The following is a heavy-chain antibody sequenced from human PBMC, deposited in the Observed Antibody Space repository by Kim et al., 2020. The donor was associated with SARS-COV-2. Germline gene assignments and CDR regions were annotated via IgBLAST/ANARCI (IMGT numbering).Heavy chain of an antibody. CDR2: INHSGST. Sequence: SETLSLTCAVYGGSFSGYYWSWIRQPPGKGLEWIGEINHSGSTNYNPSLKSRVTISVDTSKNQFSLKLSSVTAADTAVYYCARVRGGTTVTNYYYMDVWGKGTTVTVSS. CDR3: ARVRGGTTVTNYYYMDV. CDR1: GGSFSGYY. D-gene: IGHD4-17*01. J-gene: IGHJ6*03. V-gene: IGHV4-34*01.